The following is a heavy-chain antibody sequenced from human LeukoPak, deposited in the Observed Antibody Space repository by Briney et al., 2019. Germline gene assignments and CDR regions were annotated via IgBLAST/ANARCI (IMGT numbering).Heavy chain of an antibody. J-gene: IGHJ4*02. V-gene: IGHV3-30-3*01. CDR2: ISYDGSNK. D-gene: IGHD6-13*01. CDR1: GFTFSSYA. Sequence: GGSLRLSCAASGFTFSSYAMHWVRQAPGKGLEWVAVISYDGSNKYYADSVKGRFTISRDNSKNTLYLQMNSLRAEDTAVYYCAREIIAAAGIPRYYFDYWGQGTLVTVSS. CDR3: AREIIAAAGIPRYYFDY.